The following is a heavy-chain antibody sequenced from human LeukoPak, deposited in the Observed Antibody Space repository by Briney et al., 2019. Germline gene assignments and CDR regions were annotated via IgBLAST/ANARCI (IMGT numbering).Heavy chain of an antibody. CDR1: GYTFNDYY. J-gene: IGHJ6*03. D-gene: IGHD7-27*01. Sequence: ASVKVSCKASGYTFNDYYIHWVRQAPGQGLEWMGWINTNTGNPTYAQGFTGRFVFSLDTSVSTAYLQISSLKTEDTAVYYCARDLTGAWHAHMDVWGKGTTVTISS. CDR3: ARDLTGAWHAHMDV. V-gene: IGHV7-4-1*02. CDR2: INTNTGNP.